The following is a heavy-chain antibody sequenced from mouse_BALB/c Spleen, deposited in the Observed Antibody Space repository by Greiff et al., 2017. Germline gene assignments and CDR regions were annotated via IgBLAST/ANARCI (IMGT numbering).Heavy chain of an antibody. V-gene: IGHV1-63*01. CDR3: ARWGTTVVAPGYFDY. J-gene: IGHJ2*01. CDR2: IYPGSGNT. D-gene: IGHD1-1*01. Sequence: QVQLQQSGAELVRPGTSVKISYTASGYAFTNYWLGWVKQRPGHGLEWIGDIYPGSGNTYYNEKFKGKATLTADKSSSTAYMQLSSLTSEDSAVYFCARWGTTVVAPGYFDYWGQGTTLTVSS. CDR1: GYAFTNYW.